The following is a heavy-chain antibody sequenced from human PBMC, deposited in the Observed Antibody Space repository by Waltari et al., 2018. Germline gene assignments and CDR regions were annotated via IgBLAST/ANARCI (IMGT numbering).Heavy chain of an antibody. J-gene: IGHJ4*02. Sequence: EVQLLESGGGLVQPGGSLRLSCAASGFPFRGHAMSWVRQAPGKGLGWVSTITNGDGDTYYADSVKGRFTMSRDNSMNTLYLRMNSLRVEDTAIYYCARNQYWAFDYWGQGTLVTVSS. CDR3: ARNQYWAFDY. CDR2: ITNGDGDT. CDR1: GFPFRGHA. D-gene: IGHD2-15*01. V-gene: IGHV3-23*01.